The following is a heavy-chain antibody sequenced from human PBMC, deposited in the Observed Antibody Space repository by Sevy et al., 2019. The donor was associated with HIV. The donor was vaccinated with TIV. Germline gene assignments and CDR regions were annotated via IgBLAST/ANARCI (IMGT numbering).Heavy chain of an antibody. D-gene: IGHD5-18*01. CDR3: AGGFNYGTDAFDI. J-gene: IGHJ3*02. CDR1: GFTFSNKN. Sequence: GGSLRLSCAAPGFTFSNKNINWVRQAPGNGLEWISYISSTSTTKHYAYSVRGRFTVSRDNAKNSVYLQMNSLRDEDTAVYFCAGGFNYGTDAFDIWGRGTVVTVSS. CDR2: ISSTSTTK. V-gene: IGHV3-48*02.